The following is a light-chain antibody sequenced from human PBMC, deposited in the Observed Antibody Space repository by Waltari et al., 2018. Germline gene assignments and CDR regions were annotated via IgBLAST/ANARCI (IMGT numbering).Light chain of an antibody. CDR3: QQRSNWPPGT. V-gene: IGKV3D-20*02. CDR2: GAS. CDR1: QTISYTT. Sequence: EIVLTQSPGTLYLSPGDRATLSCRSSQTISYTTPAWYQQKPGQGPRLLLYGASNRPTGVPSRFSGSGSGQDFTLAISRLEPDDCAVYYCQQRSNWPPGTSGQGTKVEIK. J-gene: IGKJ1*01.